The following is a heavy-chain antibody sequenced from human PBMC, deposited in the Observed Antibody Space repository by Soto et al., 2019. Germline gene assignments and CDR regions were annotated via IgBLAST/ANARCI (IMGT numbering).Heavy chain of an antibody. D-gene: IGHD3-10*01. V-gene: IGHV1-18*04. CDR2: ISAYNGNT. CDR3: ARVLKTYYYGSGSYFPTIYFDY. CDR1: GYTFTSYG. J-gene: IGHJ4*02. Sequence: ASVKVSCKASGYTFTSYGISWVRQAPGQGLEWMGWISAYNGNTNYAQKLQGRVTMTTDTSTSTAYMELRSLRSDDTAVYYCARVLKTYYYGSGSYFPTIYFDYWGQGTLVTV.